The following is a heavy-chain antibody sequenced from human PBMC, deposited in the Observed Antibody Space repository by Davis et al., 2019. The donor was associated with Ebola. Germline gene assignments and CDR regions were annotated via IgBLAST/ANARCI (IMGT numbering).Heavy chain of an antibody. CDR3: AKDEGYCSSTSCYSYYYGMDV. CDR1: GFTFSSYG. Sequence: GGSLRLSCAASGFTFSSYGMHWVRQAPGKGLEWVAVISYDGRNKYYADSVKGRFTISRDNSKNTLYLQMNSLRAEDTAVYYCAKDEGYCSSTSCYSYYYGMDVWGQGTTVTVSS. J-gene: IGHJ6*02. V-gene: IGHV3-30*18. D-gene: IGHD2-2*01. CDR2: ISYDGRNK.